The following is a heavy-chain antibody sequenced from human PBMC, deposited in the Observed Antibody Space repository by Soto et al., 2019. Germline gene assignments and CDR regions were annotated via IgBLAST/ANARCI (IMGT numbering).Heavy chain of an antibody. J-gene: IGHJ6*02. CDR2: IIPIFGTA. V-gene: IGHV1-69*01. CDR1: GGTFSSYA. Sequence: QVQLVQSGAEVKKPGSSVKVSCKASGGTFSSYAISWVRQAPGQGLEWMGGIIPIFGTANYAQKFQGRVTITADESTSTAYMELSSLRSEDTVVYYCARVGYCSSTSCSGGYYYYGMDVWGQGTTVTVSS. D-gene: IGHD2-2*01. CDR3: ARVGYCSSTSCSGGYYYYGMDV.